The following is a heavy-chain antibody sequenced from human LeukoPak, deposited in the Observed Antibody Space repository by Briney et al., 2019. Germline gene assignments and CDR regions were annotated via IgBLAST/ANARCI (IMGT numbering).Heavy chain of an antibody. CDR2: ISRSGGTK. Sequence: GGSLRLSCAASGFTFNAYGMKWVRQAPGKGLEWLSFISRSGGTKYYTDSVEGRFSISRDNANNLLYLQMNNLRVDDSAVYYCARGRLGCNSLSCHKFWLDPWGQGTLVTVSS. CDR3: ARGRLGCNSLSCHKFWLDP. D-gene: IGHD2/OR15-2a*01. J-gene: IGHJ5*02. CDR1: GFTFNAYG. V-gene: IGHV3-21*06.